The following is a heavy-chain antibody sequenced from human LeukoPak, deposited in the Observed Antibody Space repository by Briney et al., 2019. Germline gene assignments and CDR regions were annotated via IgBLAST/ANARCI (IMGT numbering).Heavy chain of an antibody. Sequence: ASVKVSCKTSGYTFTRYGISWVRQAPGQGLEWMGWTSAYEGNTKYAQKVQGRVSMTTGTSTSTAYMELRSLRSDDTAVYYCARDNAIIPAEIADYWGQGIQVTVSS. V-gene: IGHV1-18*01. CDR3: ARDNAIIPAEIADY. CDR2: TSAYEGNT. J-gene: IGHJ4*02. CDR1: GYTFTRYG. D-gene: IGHD2-2*01.